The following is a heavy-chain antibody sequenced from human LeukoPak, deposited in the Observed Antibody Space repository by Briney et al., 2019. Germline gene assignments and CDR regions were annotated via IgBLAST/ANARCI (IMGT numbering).Heavy chain of an antibody. CDR2: TRNKRNSYIT. CDR3: ASPQRRSDNWNYY. Sequence: GGSLRLSCAASGFIFSDHYMDWVRQAPGKGLEWVARTRNKRNSYITEYAASVEGRFTISRDDSENPLYLQMNSLKTDDTAVYYCASPQRRSDNWNYYWGQGTLVTVSS. J-gene: IGHJ4*02. CDR1: GFIFSDHY. V-gene: IGHV3-72*01. D-gene: IGHD1-7*01.